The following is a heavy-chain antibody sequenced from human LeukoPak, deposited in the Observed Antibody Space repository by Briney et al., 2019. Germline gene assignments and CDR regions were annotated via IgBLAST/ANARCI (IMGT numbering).Heavy chain of an antibody. CDR2: IYPGDSET. J-gene: IGHJ2*01. Sequence: GESLKISCKASGYTFSSYWIGWVRQMPGRGLEWMGIIYPGDSETRYSPSFQGQVTISADRSISTAYLQWGSLKASDTAMYYCARPRFSSYCSGRSCTKEDYFYFDLWGRGTLVTASS. CDR1: GYTFSSYW. D-gene: IGHD2-15*01. CDR3: ARPRFSSYCSGRSCTKEDYFYFDL. V-gene: IGHV5-51*01.